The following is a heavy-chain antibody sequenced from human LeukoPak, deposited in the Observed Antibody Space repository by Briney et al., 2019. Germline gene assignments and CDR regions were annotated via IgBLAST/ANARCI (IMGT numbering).Heavy chain of an antibody. D-gene: IGHD3-10*01. Sequence: GGSLRLSCAASGFSFDNYAMHWVRHAPGKGLEWVSGIAWNSGNTGFADFVKGRFTISRDNAENSLYLQMNCLRAEDTALYYCAKDMNSYGSGSSYNPWGPFDSWGQGTLVTVSS. CDR1: GFSFDNYA. V-gene: IGHV3-9*01. CDR3: AKDMNSYGSGSSYNPWGPFDS. J-gene: IGHJ4*02. CDR2: IAWNSGNT.